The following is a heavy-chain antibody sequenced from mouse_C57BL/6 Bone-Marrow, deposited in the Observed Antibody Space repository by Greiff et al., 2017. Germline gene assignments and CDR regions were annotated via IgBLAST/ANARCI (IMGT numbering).Heavy chain of an antibody. CDR1: GYAFTNYL. J-gene: IGHJ2*01. D-gene: IGHD2-4*01. CDR2: INPGSGGT. V-gene: IGHV1-54*01. Sequence: QVQLQQSGAELVRPGTSVKVSCKASGYAFTNYLIEWVKQRPGQGLEWIGVINPGSGGTNYNEKFKGKATLTADKSSSTAYMHLSSLTSEDSAVYFWARSSIYYDYDVDYWGQGTTLTVSS. CDR3: ARSSIYYDYDVDY.